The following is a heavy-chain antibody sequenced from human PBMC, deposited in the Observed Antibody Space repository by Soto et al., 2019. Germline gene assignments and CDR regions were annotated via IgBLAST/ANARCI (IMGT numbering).Heavy chain of an antibody. Sequence: QVQLVQSGAEVKKPGASVKVSCKASGYTFTSYGISWVRQAPGQGLEWMGWISAYNGNTNYAQKLQARITMPTDTSTSTAYMELRSLRSDDTAVYYCARDRGAYGMDVWGQGTTVTVSS. V-gene: IGHV1-18*01. CDR1: GYTFTSYG. CDR3: ARDRGAYGMDV. J-gene: IGHJ6*02. CDR2: ISAYNGNT.